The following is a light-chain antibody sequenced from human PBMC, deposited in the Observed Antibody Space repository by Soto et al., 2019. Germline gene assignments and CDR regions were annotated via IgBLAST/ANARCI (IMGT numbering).Light chain of an antibody. V-gene: IGLV1-47*01. CDR2: RGN. J-gene: IGLJ1*01. CDR3: VAWDDSLSGYV. Sequence: QSVLTQPPSVYGTPGQRVNISCSGSSSNIGRDYVYWYQQFPGTAPKLLIYRGNQRPSGVPDRFSGSKSGTSASLAISGLRSDDESDYYCVAWDDSLSGYVFGTGTKLTVL. CDR1: SSNIGRDY.